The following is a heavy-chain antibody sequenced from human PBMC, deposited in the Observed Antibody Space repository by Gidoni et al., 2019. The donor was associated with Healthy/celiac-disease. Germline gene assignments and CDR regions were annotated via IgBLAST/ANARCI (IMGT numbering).Heavy chain of an antibody. CDR3: ARVVRVDWLSLY. D-gene: IGHD3-9*01. J-gene: IGHJ4*02. CDR1: GFTFSSYS. V-gene: IGHV3-21*01. Sequence: VQLVESGGGLVKLGGPLSLSCAASGFTFSSYSMNWLRQAPGKGLEWVSSISSSSSYIYYADSVEGRFTISRDNAKNSLYLQMNGLSTADTAGYYCARVVRVDWLSLYWGQGTLVTVSS. CDR2: ISSSSSYI.